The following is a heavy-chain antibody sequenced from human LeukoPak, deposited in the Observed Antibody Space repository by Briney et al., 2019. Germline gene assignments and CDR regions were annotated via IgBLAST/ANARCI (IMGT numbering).Heavy chain of an antibody. V-gene: IGHV4-39*01. Sequence: GSLRLSCAASGFTFSSYSMNWVRQPPGKGLEWIGSIYYSGSTYYNPSLKSRVTISVDTSKNQFSLKLSSVTAADTAVYYCARHLVVIIRTNWFDPWGQGTLVTVSS. CDR2: IYYSGST. D-gene: IGHD3-3*01. CDR3: ARHLVVIIRTNWFDP. J-gene: IGHJ5*02. CDR1: GFTFSSYSMN.